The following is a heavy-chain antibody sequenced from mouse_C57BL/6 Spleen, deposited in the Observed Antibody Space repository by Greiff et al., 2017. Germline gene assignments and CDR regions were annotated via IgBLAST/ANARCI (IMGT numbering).Heavy chain of an antibody. Sequence: VQLQQPGAELVKPGASVKLSCKASGYTFTSYWMQWVKQRPGQGLEWIGEIDPSDSYTNYNQQFKGKATLTVDTSSSTAYMQLSSLTSEDSAVYYCASTGSFAYWGQGTLVTVSA. CDR2: IDPSDSYT. V-gene: IGHV1-50*01. CDR3: ASTGSFAY. CDR1: GYTFTSYW. D-gene: IGHD4-1*01. J-gene: IGHJ3*01.